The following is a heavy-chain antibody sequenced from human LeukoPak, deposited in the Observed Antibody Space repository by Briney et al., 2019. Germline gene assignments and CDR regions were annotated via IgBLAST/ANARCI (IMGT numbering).Heavy chain of an antibody. Sequence: PGGSLRLSCVPSGLTLSMFDTHWGRLPAAQGLEWVSGFGTAGDTYYPNSVRGRFAISRENDKNSLYLQMNNLRVGDTAVYYCARGAYNGDNWHFDLWGRGTLVTVSS. CDR3: ARGAYNGDNWHFDL. V-gene: IGHV3-13*01. D-gene: IGHD2-21*02. J-gene: IGHJ2*01. CDR2: FGTAGDT. CDR1: GLTLSMFD.